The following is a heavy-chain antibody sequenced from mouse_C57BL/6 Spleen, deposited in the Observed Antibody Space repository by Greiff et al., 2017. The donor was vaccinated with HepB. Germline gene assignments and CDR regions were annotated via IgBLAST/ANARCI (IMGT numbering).Heavy chain of an antibody. CDR3: ASGNYDVSRSYFDY. J-gene: IGHJ2*01. CDR1: GYTFTDHT. CDR2: IYPRDGST. V-gene: IGHV1-78*01. Sequence: VQLQQSDAELVKPGASVKISCKVSGYTFTDHTIHWMKQRPEQGLEWIGYIYPRDGSTKYNEKFKGKATLTADKSSSTAYMQLNSMTSEDSAFYYCASGNYDVSRSYFDYWGEGTTLTVSS. D-gene: IGHD2-4*01.